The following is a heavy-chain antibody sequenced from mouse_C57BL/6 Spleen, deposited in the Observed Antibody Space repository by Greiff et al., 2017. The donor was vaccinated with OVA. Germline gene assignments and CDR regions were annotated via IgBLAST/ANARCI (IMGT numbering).Heavy chain of an antibody. CDR1: GYSITSGYY. CDR2: ISYDGSN. CDR3: ARGDYYFDY. V-gene: IGHV3-6*01. J-gene: IGHJ2*01. Sequence: EVQVVESGPGLVKPSQSLSLTCSVTGYSITSGYYWNWIRQFPGNQLEWMGYISYDGSNNYNPSLKNRISITRDTSKNQFFLKLNSVTTEDTATYYCARGDYYFDYWGQGTTLTVSS.